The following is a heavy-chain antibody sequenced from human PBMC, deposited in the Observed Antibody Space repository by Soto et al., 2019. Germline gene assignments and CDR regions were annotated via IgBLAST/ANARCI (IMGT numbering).Heavy chain of an antibody. J-gene: IGHJ5*02. Sequence: GASVKVSCKASGYTFTSFYIHWVRQAPGQGLEWMGIINPSGGSTNYAQKFQGRVIVTRDTSTSTVYMELSSLKSEDTAVYYCARMGDFWSGPGELDPWGQGTLVTVSS. V-gene: IGHV1-46*01. CDR3: ARMGDFWSGPGELDP. CDR1: GYTFTSFY. D-gene: IGHD3-3*01. CDR2: INPSGGST.